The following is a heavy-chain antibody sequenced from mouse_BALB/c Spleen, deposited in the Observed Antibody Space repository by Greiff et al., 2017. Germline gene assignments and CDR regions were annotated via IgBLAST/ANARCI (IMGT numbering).Heavy chain of an antibody. V-gene: IGHV1-69*02. D-gene: IGHD6-1*01. J-gene: IGHJ4*01. CDR3: ARKEAFYALDY. CDR1: GYTFTSYG. Sequence: QVQLKESGAELVKPGASVKLSCKASGYTFTSYGMHWVKQRPGQGLEWIGEIDPSDSYTNYNQKFKGKATLTVDKSSSTAYMQLSSLTSEDSAVYYCARKEAFYALDYWGQGTSVTVSS. CDR2: IDPSDSYT.